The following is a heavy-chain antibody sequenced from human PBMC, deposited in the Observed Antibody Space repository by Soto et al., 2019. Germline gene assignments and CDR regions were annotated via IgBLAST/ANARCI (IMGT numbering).Heavy chain of an antibody. CDR3: ARHRYSSSWYYMDV. D-gene: IGHD6-13*01. CDR1: GGSISITIYD. Sequence: PSGTLSLTCAVSGGSISITIYDVGLIRQPPGKGLEWIGSIYYSGSTYYNPSLKSRVTISVDTSKNQFSLKLSSVTAADTAVYYCARHRYSSSWYYMDVWGKGTTVTVSS. J-gene: IGHJ6*03. V-gene: IGHV4-39*01. CDR2: IYYSGST.